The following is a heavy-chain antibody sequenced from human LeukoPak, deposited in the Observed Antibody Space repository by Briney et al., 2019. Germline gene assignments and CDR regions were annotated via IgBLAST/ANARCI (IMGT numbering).Heavy chain of an antibody. V-gene: IGHV3-7*01. CDR1: GFSFSGCS. CDR2: ITEDVSKK. Sequence: GGSLRVSCAAPGFSFSGCSLSWVRQAPGKGLEWVATITEDVSKKYYDDSVKGRFTISRDNAKNSLYLEMSSLRAEDTAVYYCARLLGMVTTFDYWGQGTLVTVSS. D-gene: IGHD4-23*01. CDR3: ARLLGMVTTFDY. J-gene: IGHJ4*02.